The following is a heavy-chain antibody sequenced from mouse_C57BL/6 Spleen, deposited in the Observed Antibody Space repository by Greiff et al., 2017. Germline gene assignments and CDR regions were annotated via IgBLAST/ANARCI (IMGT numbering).Heavy chain of an antibody. J-gene: IGHJ1*03. D-gene: IGHD1-1*01. V-gene: IGHV1-82*01. CDR1: GYAFSSSW. CDR3: AHYYGSSIYWYFDV. Sequence: QVQLQQSGPELVKPGASVKISCKASGYAFSSSWMNWVKQRPGKGLEWIGRIYPGDGDTNYNGKFKGKATLTADKSSSTAYMQLSSLTSEYSAVYFCAHYYGSSIYWYFDVWGTGTTVTVSS. CDR2: IYPGDGDT.